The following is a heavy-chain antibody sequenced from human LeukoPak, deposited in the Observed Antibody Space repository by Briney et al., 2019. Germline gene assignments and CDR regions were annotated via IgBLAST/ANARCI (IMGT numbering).Heavy chain of an antibody. CDR1: GLTFREFA. J-gene: IGHJ4*02. CDR3: SREWGNGNDLRPDS. CDR2: IRSSIYGGTP. D-gene: IGHD1-1*01. Sequence: GGSLRLSCTSSGLTFREFAVSWFRQAPGKGLEWIGFIRSSIYGGTPKAAASVKGRFIFSRDDSKGVAYLRMNSVKTDDTAVYYCSREWGNGNDLRPDSWGQGTLVTVSS. V-gene: IGHV3-49*03.